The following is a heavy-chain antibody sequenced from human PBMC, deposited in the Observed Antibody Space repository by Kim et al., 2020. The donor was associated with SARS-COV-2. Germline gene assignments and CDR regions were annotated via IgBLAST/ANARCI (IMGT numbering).Heavy chain of an antibody. CDR3: ARGPWTDGGQGSEYFDS. V-gene: IGHV3-33*01. D-gene: IGHD1-1*01. CDR1: GFTFRTYG. J-gene: IGHJ4*01. Sequence: GGSLRLSCAASGFTFRTYGMHWVRQAPGKGLEWVAMIWYDGSKRYFADSVKGRFSVSRDNSQNTLYLDVNSLRVEDTAVYFCARGPWTDGGQGSEYFDS. CDR2: IWYDGSKR.